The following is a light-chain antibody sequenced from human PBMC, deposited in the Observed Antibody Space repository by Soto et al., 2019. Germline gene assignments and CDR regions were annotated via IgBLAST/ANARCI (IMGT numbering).Light chain of an antibody. CDR2: GAS. CDR3: QQYVRAPWA. V-gene: IGKV3-20*01. Sequence: EIELAQSPATLSLSPGESATLSCRASQSVSSSFLAWYQQKGGQPPRLLIYGASRRATGIPDRFSGSGSGTDVTLTISRLEPDDFAVYYCQQYVRAPWAFGQGTKVEI. J-gene: IGKJ1*01. CDR1: QSVSSSF.